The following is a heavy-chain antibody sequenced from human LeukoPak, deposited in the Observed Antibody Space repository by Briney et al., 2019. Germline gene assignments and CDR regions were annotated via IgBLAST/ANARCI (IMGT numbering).Heavy chain of an antibody. CDR2: INPNSGGT. CDR1: GYTFTDYY. CDR3: ARAEYSSGLDDY. Sequence: ASVKVSCKASGYTFTDYYMHWVRQAPGQGLEWMGWINPNSGGTNYAQKFQGWVTMTRDTSISTAYMELNKLRSDDTAVYYCARAEYSSGLDDYWGQGTLVTVSS. D-gene: IGHD6-19*01. J-gene: IGHJ4*02. V-gene: IGHV1-2*04.